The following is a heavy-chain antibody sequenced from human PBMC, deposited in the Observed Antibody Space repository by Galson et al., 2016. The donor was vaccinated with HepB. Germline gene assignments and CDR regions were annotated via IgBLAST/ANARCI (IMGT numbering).Heavy chain of an antibody. J-gene: IGHJ4*02. D-gene: IGHD2-2*01. V-gene: IGHV1-69*10. Sequence: SVKVSCKASGGTFSRYGISWVRQAPGQGLEWMGGIIPILGIVNYAQRFQGRVTITADKSTNTAYMDLRRLRSEDTAVYFCARANIVVPSAPFDSWGQGTLVTVSS. CDR1: GGTFSRYG. CDR2: IIPILGIV. CDR3: ARANIVVPSAPFDS.